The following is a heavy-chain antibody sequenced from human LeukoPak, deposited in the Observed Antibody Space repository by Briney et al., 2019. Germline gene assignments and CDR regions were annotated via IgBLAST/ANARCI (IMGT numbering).Heavy chain of an antibody. CDR3: ARDAYQVAGSTLNDY. V-gene: IGHV3-48*03. J-gene: IGHJ4*02. D-gene: IGHD3-16*01. CDR2: ISSSGSTI. CDR1: GFAFSSYE. Sequence: GGSLRLSYAASGFAFSSYEMNWVRQAPGKGLEWVSYISSSGSTIYYADSVKGRFTISRDNAKNSLYLQMNSLRAEDTAVYYCARDAYQVAGSTLNDYWGQGTLVTVSS.